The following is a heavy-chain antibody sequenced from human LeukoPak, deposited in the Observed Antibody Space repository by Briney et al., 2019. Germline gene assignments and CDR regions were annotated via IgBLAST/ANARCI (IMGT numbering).Heavy chain of an antibody. CDR3: ARLWGFDP. CDR2: IFYLGST. CDR1: GGSISSGNFY. V-gene: IGHV4-30-4*01. D-gene: IGHD7-27*01. Sequence: SQTLSLTCTVSGGSISSGNFYWSWIRQPPGKGLEWIGYIFYLGSTYYNLSLKSRVTMSVDTSKNQFSLKLRSVTAADTAVYYCARLWGFDPWGQGTLVTVSS. J-gene: IGHJ5*02.